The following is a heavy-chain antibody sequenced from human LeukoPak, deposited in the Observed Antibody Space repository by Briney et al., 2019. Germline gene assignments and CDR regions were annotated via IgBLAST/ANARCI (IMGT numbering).Heavy chain of an antibody. CDR3: ATLRTSGWYQDS. V-gene: IGHV3-11*01. J-gene: IGHJ4*02. CDR1: GFTFSDYY. D-gene: IGHD6-19*01. Sequence: PGGSLRLSCAVSGFTFSDYYMSWIRQAPGEGLDWVSYISSSGITIYYADSVKGRFTVSRDNAKDSLYLQMNSLRAEDTAVYYCATLRTSGWYQDSWGQGTLVTVSS. CDR2: ISSSGITI.